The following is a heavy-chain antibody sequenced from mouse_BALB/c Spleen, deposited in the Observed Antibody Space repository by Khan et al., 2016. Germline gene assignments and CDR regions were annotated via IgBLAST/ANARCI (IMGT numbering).Heavy chain of an antibody. D-gene: IGHD1-1*01. CDR2: IGYSGST. CDR1: GYSITSDYA. CDR3: ARDLHYCGSSYCYFDV. Sequence: EVQLQESGPGLVKPSQSLSLTCTVTGYSITSDYAWNWFRQFPGNKLEWMGYIGYSGSTSYNPSLKSRISITRDTSRNQFFLQLNSVTTADTSTSYWARDLHYCGSSYCYFDVWGAGTTVTVSS. J-gene: IGHJ1*01. V-gene: IGHV3-2*02.